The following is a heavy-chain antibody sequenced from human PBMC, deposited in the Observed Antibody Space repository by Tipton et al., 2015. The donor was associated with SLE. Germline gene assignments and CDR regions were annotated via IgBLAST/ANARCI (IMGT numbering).Heavy chain of an antibody. CDR3: AREVVVPAAIRDSYIMAV. CDR1: GFTFSSYW. J-gene: IGHJ6*02. V-gene: IGHV3-74*01. D-gene: IGHD2-2*01. Sequence: SLRLSCAASGFTFSSYWMHWVRQAPGKGLVWVSHINSDGSTTSYADSVKGRFTISRDNAKNTLYLQMNSLRAEDTAVYFYAREVVVPAAIRDSYIMAVWGQGTTVTVSS. CDR2: INSDGSTT.